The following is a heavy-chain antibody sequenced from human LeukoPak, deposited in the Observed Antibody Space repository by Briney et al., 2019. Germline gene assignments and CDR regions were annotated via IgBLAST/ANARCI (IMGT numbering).Heavy chain of an antibody. CDR3: SRRATVQRGGVASNFDY. V-gene: IGHV4-39*02. CDR1: GGLITSTIQF. Sequence: SETLSLTCSLSGGLITSTIQFWAWIRQPPGQGLECIASIYYNGITYNNAYVESRISRSVNTSKNHFYLRLSSVSTADTSVYSCSRRATVQRGGVASNFDYWGQGTLVTVS. D-gene: IGHD3-3*01. CDR2: IYYNGIT. J-gene: IGHJ4*02.